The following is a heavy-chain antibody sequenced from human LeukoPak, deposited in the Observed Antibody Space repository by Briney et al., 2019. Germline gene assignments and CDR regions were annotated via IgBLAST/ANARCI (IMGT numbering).Heavy chain of an antibody. V-gene: IGHV5-51*01. J-gene: IGHJ4*02. CDR1: GYSFTSYW. CDR2: IYPGDSDT. Sequence: GESLKISCKGSGYSFTSYWIGWVRQMPGKGLEWMGIIYPGDSDTRYSPSFQGQVTISADKSISTAYLQWSSLEASDTAMYYCARPPRYSSSWYPFDYWGQGTLVTVSS. D-gene: IGHD6-13*01. CDR3: ARPPRYSSSWYPFDY.